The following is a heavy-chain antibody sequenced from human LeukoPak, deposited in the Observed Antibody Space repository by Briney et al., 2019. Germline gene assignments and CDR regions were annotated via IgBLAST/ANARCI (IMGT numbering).Heavy chain of an antibody. CDR3: ARAQYSSSPLYYGMDV. V-gene: IGHV4-38-2*02. CDR2: FYYGGST. D-gene: IGHD6-13*01. Sequence: SETLSLTCTVSGYSISSGYYWGWIRQPPGKGLEWIGYFYYGGSTNYNPSLKSRVTILVDTSKNQFSLKLSSVTAADTALYYCARAQYSSSPLYYGMDVWGQGTTVTVSS. J-gene: IGHJ6*02. CDR1: GYSISSGYY.